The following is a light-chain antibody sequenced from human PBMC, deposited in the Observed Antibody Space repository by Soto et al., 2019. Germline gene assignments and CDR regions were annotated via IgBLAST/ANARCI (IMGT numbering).Light chain of an antibody. J-gene: IGKJ2*01. Sequence: DIQMTQSPSTLSASVGDRVTITCRASQSISNWLAWYQQKPGKAPNLLIYKASSLESGVPSRFGGSGSGTEFTLTISSLPPADFATYYWQEYNTYSYTFGQGTKLEIK. V-gene: IGKV1-5*03. CDR1: QSISNW. CDR2: KAS. CDR3: QEYNTYSYT.